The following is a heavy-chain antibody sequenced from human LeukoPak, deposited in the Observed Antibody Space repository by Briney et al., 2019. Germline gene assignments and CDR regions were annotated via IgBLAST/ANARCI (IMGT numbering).Heavy chain of an antibody. D-gene: IGHD1-26*01. CDR3: ARGERDFDY. V-gene: IGHV1-46*01. CDR2: INTSGGST. CDR1: RYTFTNYY. Sequence: ASVKVSCKAFRYTFTNYYMHWVRQAPGQGLEWTGIINTSGGSTNYAQKFQGRVTMTRDTSTNTVYMELSSLRSEDTAVYYCARGERDFDYWGQGTLVTVSS. J-gene: IGHJ4*02.